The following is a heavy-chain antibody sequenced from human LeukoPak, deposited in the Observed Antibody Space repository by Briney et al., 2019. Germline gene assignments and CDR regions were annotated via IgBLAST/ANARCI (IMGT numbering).Heavy chain of an antibody. J-gene: IGHJ4*02. Sequence: SETLSLTCAVYGGSFSGYYWSWIRQPPGKGLEWIGEINHSGSTNYNPSLKSRVTISVDTSKNQFSLKLSSVTAADTAVYYRARRARGSGSYPKYYFDYWGQGTLVTVSS. V-gene: IGHV4-34*01. CDR3: ARRARGSGSYPKYYFDY. CDR1: GGSFSGYY. CDR2: INHSGST. D-gene: IGHD3-10*01.